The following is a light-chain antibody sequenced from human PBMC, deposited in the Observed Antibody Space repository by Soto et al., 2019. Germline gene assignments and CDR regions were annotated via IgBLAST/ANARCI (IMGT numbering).Light chain of an antibody. CDR3: QQTYSTPLT. J-gene: IGKJ4*01. V-gene: IGKV1-39*01. CDR1: PNIIKY. Sequence: QMTQSPSSLSASIGDRVTITCRASPNIIKYLNWYQHKPGKALELLIYGASNLQTGAPSRFTGSGSGTDFTLTISSLQPEDSATYYCQQTYSTPLTFGGGTKVEI. CDR2: GAS.